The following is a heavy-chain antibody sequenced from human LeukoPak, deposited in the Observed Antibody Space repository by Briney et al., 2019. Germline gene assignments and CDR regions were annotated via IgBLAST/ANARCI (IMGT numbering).Heavy chain of an antibody. CDR1: GYTFTNYY. Sequence: GASVKVSCKTSGYTFTNYYMHWVRQAPGQGLEWMGIINPSDGSTSYEQKFQGRVTMTRDTSTSTVYMELNSLRSEDTAVYYRARGGPRGETAMVLTYWGQGTLVTVSS. D-gene: IGHD5-18*01. V-gene: IGHV1-46*01. J-gene: IGHJ4*02. CDR3: ARGGPRGETAMVLTY. CDR2: INPSDGST.